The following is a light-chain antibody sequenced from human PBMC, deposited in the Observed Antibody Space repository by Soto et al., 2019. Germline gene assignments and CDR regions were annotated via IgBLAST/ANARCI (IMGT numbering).Light chain of an antibody. CDR2: GAS. CDR1: QSISDY. V-gene: IGKV1-39*01. CDR3: QQYGSSPQT. J-gene: IGKJ1*01. Sequence: DIQMTQSPSSLSASVGDRVAITCRSSQSISDYLNWYQQKPGKALKLVIYGASNLQSGVPPRFSGSGSGSEFTLTISRLEPEDFAVYYCQQYGSSPQTFGQGTKVEIK.